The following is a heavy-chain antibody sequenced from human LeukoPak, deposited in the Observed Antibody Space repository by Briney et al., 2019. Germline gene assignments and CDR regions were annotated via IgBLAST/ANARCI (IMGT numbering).Heavy chain of an antibody. CDR3: ARDPVYSSSLADY. Sequence: SETLSLTCTVSGGSMSSASYSWAWIRQPPGKGLEWIGHVFYSGNTYYNPSLKSRVTMSIDTSRNQFSLQLRSMTAADTAVYYCARDPVYSSSLADYWGQGTLVIVSS. CDR1: GGSMSSASYS. D-gene: IGHD6-6*01. CDR2: VFYSGNT. V-gene: IGHV4-39*07. J-gene: IGHJ4*02.